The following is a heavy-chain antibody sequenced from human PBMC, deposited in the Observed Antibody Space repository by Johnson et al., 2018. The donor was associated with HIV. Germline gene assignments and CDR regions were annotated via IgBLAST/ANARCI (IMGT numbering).Heavy chain of an antibody. Sequence: VQLVESGGGVVQPGGSLRLSCAASGFTFSSYWMSWVRQAPGKGLEWVANINHDGREKYYVDSVKARFTISRDNYKNTLYLQMNSLRAEDTAVYYCARDGTTTYAFDIWGQGTMVTVAS. J-gene: IGHJ3*02. V-gene: IGHV3-7*01. CDR2: INHDGREK. D-gene: IGHD1-7*01. CDR1: GFTFSSYW. CDR3: ARDGTTTYAFDI.